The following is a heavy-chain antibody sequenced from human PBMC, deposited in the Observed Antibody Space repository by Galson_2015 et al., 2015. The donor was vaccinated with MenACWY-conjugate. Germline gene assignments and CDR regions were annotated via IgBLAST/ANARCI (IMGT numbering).Heavy chain of an antibody. Sequence: SLRLSCAATSFTVSSNYVAWVRQAPGKGLECVSVIYSGGSTYYTDSVKGRFTVSRDSSKNTVHLQMDNLRVEDTAVYYCARAISLRGSGNFPPDYMDVWGKGTTVTVPS. CDR3: ARAISLRGSGNFPPDYMDV. CDR1: SFTVSSNY. D-gene: IGHD3-10*01. J-gene: IGHJ6*03. V-gene: IGHV3-53*01. CDR2: IYSGGST.